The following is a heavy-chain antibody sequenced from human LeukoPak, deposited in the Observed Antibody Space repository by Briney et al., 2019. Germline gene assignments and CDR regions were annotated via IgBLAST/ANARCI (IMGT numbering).Heavy chain of an antibody. D-gene: IGHD4-17*01. J-gene: IGHJ4*02. Sequence: GGSLRLSCAASGFTFSSAWMSWVRQGPGKGLEWVGRMKSKTEAGTTDYAAPVKGRLTISRDDSRNTLYLQMNSLKTEDTAVYYCTTDGDYGDGLRGDYWGPGTLVTVSS. CDR3: TTDGDYGDGLRGDY. CDR1: GFTFSSAW. V-gene: IGHV3-15*01. CDR2: MKSKTEAGTT.